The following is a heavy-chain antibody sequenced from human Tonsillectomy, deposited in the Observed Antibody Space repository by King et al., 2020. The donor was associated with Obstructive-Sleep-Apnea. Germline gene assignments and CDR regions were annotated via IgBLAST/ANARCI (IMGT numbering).Heavy chain of an antibody. Sequence: QLQESGPGLVKSSETLSLTYTVSGYPINNGYYWGWIRQPPGKGLEWIGSIYDGGNTYYNPSLKSRVTISIDGSENHLFLKLRSVTAADTAVYYCVREGYFYGSGNYQDYWGQGMLVTVSS. CDR2: IYDGGNT. CDR3: VREGYFYGSGNYQDY. J-gene: IGHJ4*02. CDR1: GYPINNGYY. V-gene: IGHV4-38-2*02. D-gene: IGHD3-10*01.